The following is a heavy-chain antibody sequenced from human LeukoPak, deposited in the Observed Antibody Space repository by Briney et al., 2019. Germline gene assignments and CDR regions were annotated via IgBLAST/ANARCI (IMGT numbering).Heavy chain of an antibody. CDR1: GYTFTSYD. J-gene: IGHJ4*02. V-gene: IGHV1-8*01. CDR3: ARVFSYCSTTSCHDY. CDR2: MNPNSGNT. D-gene: IGHD2-2*01. Sequence: GASVKVSCKASGYTFTSYDINWVRQATGQGLEWMGWMNPNSGNTGYAQKFQGRVTITRNTSISTAYMELSSLRSDDTAVYYCARVFSYCSTTSCHDYWGQGTLVTVSS.